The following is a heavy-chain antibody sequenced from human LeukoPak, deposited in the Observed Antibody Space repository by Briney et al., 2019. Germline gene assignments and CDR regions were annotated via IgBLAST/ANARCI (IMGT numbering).Heavy chain of an antibody. CDR3: ARGNTAMVSDAFDI. CDR1: GFTFSSYA. Sequence: GGSLRLSCAASGFTFSSYAMHWVRQAPDKGLEWVAVISYDGSNKYYADSVKGRFTISRDNSKNTLYLQMNSLRAEDTAVYYCARGNTAMVSDAFDIWGQGTMVTVSS. CDR2: ISYDGSNK. J-gene: IGHJ3*02. V-gene: IGHV3-30-3*01. D-gene: IGHD5-18*01.